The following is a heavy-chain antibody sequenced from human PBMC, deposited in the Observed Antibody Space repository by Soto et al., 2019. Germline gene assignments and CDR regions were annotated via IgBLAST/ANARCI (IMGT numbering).Heavy chain of an antibody. D-gene: IGHD3-3*01. CDR2: IKSKTDGGTT. J-gene: IGHJ4*02. CDR3: TTDFSRVLRFLEWLPY. CDR1: GFTFSNAW. V-gene: IGHV3-15*01. Sequence: GGSLRLSCAASGFTFSNAWMSWVRQAPGKGLEWVGRIKSKTDGGTTDYAAPVKGRFTISRDDSKNTLYLQMNSLKTEDTAVYYCTTDFSRVLRFLEWLPYWGQGTLVTVSS.